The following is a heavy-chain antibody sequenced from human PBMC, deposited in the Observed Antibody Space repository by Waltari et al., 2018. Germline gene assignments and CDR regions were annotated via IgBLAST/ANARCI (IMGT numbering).Heavy chain of an antibody. CDR3: ARPSGNAFDI. CDR2: IYYDGTP. Sequence: QVQLRESGPGLVKSSETLSLTCTAPGGSISSESYYWSWIRQPPGKGLEWIGYIYYDGTPTYNPSLKSRVTISHDTSKNQFSLRLSAMTAADTAVYYCARPSGNAFDIWGRGTMITVSS. D-gene: IGHD5-12*01. J-gene: IGHJ3*02. V-gene: IGHV4-61*01. CDR1: GGSISSESYY.